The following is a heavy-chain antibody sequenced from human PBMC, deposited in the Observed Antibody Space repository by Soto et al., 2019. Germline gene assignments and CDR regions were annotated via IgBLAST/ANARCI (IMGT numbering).Heavy chain of an antibody. V-gene: IGHV5-51*01. J-gene: IGHJ5*02. CDR1: GYSFTSYW. Sequence: PGESLKISCTGVGYSFTSYWIGWVRQMPGKGLEWMGIIYPGDSDTRYSPSFQGQVTISADKSITTAYLQWSSLKASDTAMYYCARGYCTTTICVPWFDPWGQGTLVTVSS. CDR2: IYPGDSDT. D-gene: IGHD2-2*01. CDR3: ARGYCTTTICVPWFDP.